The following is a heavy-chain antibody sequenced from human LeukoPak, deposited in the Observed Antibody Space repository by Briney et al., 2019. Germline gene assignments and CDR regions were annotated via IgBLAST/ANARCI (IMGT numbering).Heavy chain of an antibody. CDR2: IYHSGST. CDR3: ARDRPFDY. CDR1: GGSISSGGYS. V-gene: IGHV4-30-2*01. Sequence: PSETLSLTCAVSGGSISSGGYSWSWIRQPPGKGLEWIGYIYHSGSTYYNPSLKSRATISVDTSKNQFSLKLSSVTAADTAVYYCARDRPFDYWGQGTLVTVSS. J-gene: IGHJ4*02.